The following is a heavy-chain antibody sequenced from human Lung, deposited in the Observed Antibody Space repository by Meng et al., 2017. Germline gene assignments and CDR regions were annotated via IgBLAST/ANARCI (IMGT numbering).Heavy chain of an antibody. Sequence: QGRLVESGAEVKKPGASVKVSCKPSGYNFPDYWLHWVRRAPGQGLEWMGRIDPKSGDTHYAQRCQGRVTMTGDTSISTAYMELSGLRSDDTAMYYCARDEDISAAGKLFGDYWGQGTLVTVSS. J-gene: IGHJ4*02. CDR3: ARDEDISAAGKLFGDY. V-gene: IGHV1-2*06. D-gene: IGHD6-13*01. CDR1: GYNFPDYW. CDR2: IDPKSGDT.